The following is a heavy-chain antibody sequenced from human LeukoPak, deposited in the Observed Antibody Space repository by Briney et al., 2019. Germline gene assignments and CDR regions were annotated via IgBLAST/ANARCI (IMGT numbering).Heavy chain of an antibody. Sequence: PGGSLRLSCAASGFTVSSNYMSWVRQAPGKGPEWVSVIYSGGSTYYADSVKGRFTISRDNSKNTLYLQMNSLRAEDTAVYYCARDLGYDSSGYYYYWGQGTLVTVS. CDR1: GFTVSSNY. V-gene: IGHV3-66*01. J-gene: IGHJ4*02. CDR3: ARDLGYDSSGYYYY. CDR2: IYSGGST. D-gene: IGHD3-22*01.